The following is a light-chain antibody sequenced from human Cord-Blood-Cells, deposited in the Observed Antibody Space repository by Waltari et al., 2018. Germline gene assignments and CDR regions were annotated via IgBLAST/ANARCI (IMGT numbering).Light chain of an antibody. CDR2: DAS. J-gene: IGKJ1*01. CDR1: QSISSW. CDR3: QQYNSYSQT. Sequence: DIQMTQSPSTLSASVGERVTTTCRASQSISSWLAWYQQKPGKAPKLLIYDASSLESGVPSRFSGSGSGTEFTLTISSLQPDDFATYYCQQYNSYSQTFGQGTKVEIK. V-gene: IGKV1-5*01.